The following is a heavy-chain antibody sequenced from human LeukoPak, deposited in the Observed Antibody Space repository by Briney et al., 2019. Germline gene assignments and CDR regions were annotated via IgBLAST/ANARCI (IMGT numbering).Heavy chain of an antibody. CDR1: GGSFSGYY. D-gene: IGHD3-10*01. V-gene: IGHV4-34*01. CDR2: INHSGST. CDR3: ARGPLNYGSGRNDY. J-gene: IGHJ4*02. Sequence: PSETLSLTCAVYGGSFSGYYWSWIRQPPGKGLEWVGEINHSGSTSCNPSLKSRVTISVDTSKNQFSLKLSSVTAADTAVYYCARGPLNYGSGRNDYWGQGTLVTVSS.